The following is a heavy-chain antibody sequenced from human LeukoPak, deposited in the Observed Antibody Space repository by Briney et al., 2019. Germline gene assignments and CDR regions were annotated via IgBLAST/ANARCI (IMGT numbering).Heavy chain of an antibody. CDR1: GSSISSGGPS. V-gene: IGHV4-30-2*03. D-gene: IGHD2-8*01. Sequence: PSETLSLTCAVSGSSISSGGPSWTWIRQPPGQGLEWIGYIYKSGSAYYNPSLKNRVTISVDTSKNQFSLKLSSVTAADTAVYYCARHYVFVYGGSSFDYWGQGTLVTVSS. J-gene: IGHJ4*02. CDR2: IYKSGSA. CDR3: ARHYVFVYGGSSFDY.